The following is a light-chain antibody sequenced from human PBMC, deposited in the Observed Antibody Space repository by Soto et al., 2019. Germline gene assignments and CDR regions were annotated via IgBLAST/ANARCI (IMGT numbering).Light chain of an antibody. CDR1: ERISDY. V-gene: IGKV1-39*01. J-gene: IGKJ1*01. CDR3: QQSTTAPLT. CDR2: TAS. Sequence: DIQMTQSPSSLSASVGDRVTISCRASERISDYLAWYQQKPGKAPKLLINTASSLRIGVPSRFSGSGSGTYVTLTIDSLQPEDLATYLCQQSTTAPLTLGKGTKVEIK.